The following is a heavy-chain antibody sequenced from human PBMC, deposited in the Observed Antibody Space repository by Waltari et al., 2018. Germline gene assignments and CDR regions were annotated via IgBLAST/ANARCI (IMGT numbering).Heavy chain of an antibody. Sequence: QVQLQESGPGLLNPSETLSLTCAVSGYSIRSGYYWGWVRQPPGKGLEWIGSVYHSGNTYYNPSLKRRLSISADTSNNQLSLKLSSVTAADTAVYYCERGAAAGSVPLIDYWGQGILVTVSS. CDR3: ERGAAAGSVPLIDY. V-gene: IGHV4-38-2*01. D-gene: IGHD6-13*01. CDR2: VYHSGNT. CDR1: GYSIRSGYY. J-gene: IGHJ4*02.